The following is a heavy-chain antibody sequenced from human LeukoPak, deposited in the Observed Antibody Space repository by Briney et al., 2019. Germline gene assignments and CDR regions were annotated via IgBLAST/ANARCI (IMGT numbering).Heavy chain of an antibody. J-gene: IGHJ3*02. D-gene: IGHD2-2*01. CDR1: GGSISSGDYY. V-gene: IGHV4-30-4*01. CDR2: IYYSGST. CDR3: ARINYCSSTSCYLAFDI. Sequence: SQTLSLTCTVSGGSISSGDYYWSWIRQPPGKGLEWIGYIYYSGSTYYNPSLKSRVTISVDTSKNQFSLKLSSVTAADTAVYYCARINYCSSTSCYLAFDIWGQGTMVTVSS.